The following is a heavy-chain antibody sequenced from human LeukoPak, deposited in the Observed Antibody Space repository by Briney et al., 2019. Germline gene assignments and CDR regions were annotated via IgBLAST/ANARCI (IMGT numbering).Heavy chain of an antibody. V-gene: IGHV3-30*18. CDR2: ISYDGSDK. D-gene: IGHD3-22*01. Sequence: GSLRLSCAASGYTFRSYDMHWVRQAPGKGLEWVAVISYDGSDKYYADSVKGRFTISRDNSKNTLSLQMNSLRAEDTAVYYCAKDIYYYDSSGYFDYWGQGTLVTVSS. J-gene: IGHJ4*02. CDR3: AKDIYYYDSSGYFDY. CDR1: GYTFRSYD.